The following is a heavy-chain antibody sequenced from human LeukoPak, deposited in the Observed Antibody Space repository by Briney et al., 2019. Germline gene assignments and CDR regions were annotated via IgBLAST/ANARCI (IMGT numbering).Heavy chain of an antibody. D-gene: IGHD6-13*01. Sequence: GASVKVSCKASGYTFTDYYMHWVRQAPGQGPEWMGWINPNSGGTNYAQKFQGRVTMTRDTSISTAYMELSRLRSDDTAVYYCARDREQQLALGAFDIWGQGTMVTVSS. CDR2: INPNSGGT. CDR3: ARDREQQLALGAFDI. CDR1: GYTFTDYY. V-gene: IGHV1-2*02. J-gene: IGHJ3*02.